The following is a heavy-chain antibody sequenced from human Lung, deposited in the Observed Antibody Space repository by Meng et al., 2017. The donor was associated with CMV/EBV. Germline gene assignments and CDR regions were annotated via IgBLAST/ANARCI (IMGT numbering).Heavy chain of an antibody. V-gene: IGHV3-23*01. D-gene: IGHD2-8*01. J-gene: IGHJ4*02. CDR2: ISGSGGIT. CDR1: GFTFSSYV. CDR3: AKDEAVYAISPFDY. Sequence: ESXKISXAASGFTFSSYVMSWVRQAPGKGLEWVSAISGSGGITYYADSVKGRFTISRDNSKNTLYLEINSLRAEDTAEYYCAKDEAVYAISPFDYWGQRALVTVSS.